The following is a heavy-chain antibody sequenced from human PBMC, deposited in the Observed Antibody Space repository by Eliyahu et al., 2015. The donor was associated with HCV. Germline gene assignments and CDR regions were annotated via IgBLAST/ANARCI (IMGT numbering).Heavy chain of an antibody. CDR3: AKPRTIIGVVMDFDP. CDR1: GFTFXSYW. CDR2: INGDGRTT. V-gene: IGHV3-74*01. J-gene: IGHJ5*02. D-gene: IGHD3-3*01. Sequence: EVQLVESGGGLVQPGGSLRLSCXASGFTFXSYWXHWVRQAPGKGLVWXARINGDGRTTNYADSVKGRFTITRDNAKNTLYLQMNSLRAEDTAVYYCAKPRTIIGVVMDFDPWGQGSLVTVSS.